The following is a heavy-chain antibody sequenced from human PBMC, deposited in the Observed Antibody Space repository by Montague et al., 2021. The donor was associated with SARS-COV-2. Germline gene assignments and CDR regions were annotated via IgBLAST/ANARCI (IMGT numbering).Heavy chain of an antibody. D-gene: IGHD5-18*01. CDR1: GFTFSDYY. V-gene: IGHV3-11*06. Sequence: SLRLSCAASGFTFSDYYMSWIRQAPGKGLEWVSYISSSSSYTNYADSVKGRFTISRDNAKNSLYLQMNSLRAEDTAVYYCARSVDTAMVPLYYYDYGMDVWGQGTTVTVSS. CDR3: ARSVDTAMVPLYYYDYGMDV. CDR2: ISSSSSYT. J-gene: IGHJ6*02.